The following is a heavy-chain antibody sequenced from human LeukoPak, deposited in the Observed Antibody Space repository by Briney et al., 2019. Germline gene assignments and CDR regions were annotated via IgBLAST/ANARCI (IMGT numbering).Heavy chain of an antibody. CDR1: GLTVSSNY. J-gene: IGHJ4*02. Sequence: GGSLRLSCAASGLTVSSNYMSWVRQAPGKGLEWVSVIYSGGSTYYADSVKGRFTISRDNSKNTLYLQMNSLRAEDTAVYYCARDGITIFGVVLSYFDYWGQGTLVAVSS. CDR2: IYSGGST. CDR3: ARDGITIFGVVLSYFDY. D-gene: IGHD3-3*01. V-gene: IGHV3-66*02.